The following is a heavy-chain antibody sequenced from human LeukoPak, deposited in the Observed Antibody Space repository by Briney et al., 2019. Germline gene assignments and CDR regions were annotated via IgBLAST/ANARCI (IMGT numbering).Heavy chain of an antibody. CDR1: GYTFTGYH. V-gene: IGHV1-2*02. CDR3: ARVRIAVAGKYYFDY. J-gene: IGHJ4*02. D-gene: IGHD6-19*01. Sequence: ASVKVSCKASGYTFTGYHMHWVRQAPGQGLEWMGWINPNSGGTNYAQKVQGRVTMTRDTSISTAYMELSRLRSDDTAVYYCARVRIAVAGKYYFDYWGQGTLVTVSS. CDR2: INPNSGGT.